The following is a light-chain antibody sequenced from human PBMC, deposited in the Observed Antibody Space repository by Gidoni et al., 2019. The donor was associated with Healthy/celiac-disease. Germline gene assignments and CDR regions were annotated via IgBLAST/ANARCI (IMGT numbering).Light chain of an antibody. Sequence: SYELTQPPSVSVSPGQTASITCSGDKLGDKYACWYQQKPGQSPVLVIYQESKRTSGIPERLSGSNSENTATLTISGTQAMDEADYYCQAWDSSTAGVVFGGGTKLTVL. CDR3: QAWDSSTAGVV. V-gene: IGLV3-1*01. CDR1: KLGDKY. CDR2: QES. J-gene: IGLJ2*01.